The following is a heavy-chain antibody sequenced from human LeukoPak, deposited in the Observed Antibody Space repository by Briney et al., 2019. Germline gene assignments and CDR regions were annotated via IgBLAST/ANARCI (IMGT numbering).Heavy chain of an antibody. J-gene: IGHJ4*02. CDR3: ARGGRGSSSILVGLFDY. D-gene: IGHD6-6*01. CDR2: IYYSGST. V-gene: IGHV4-39*01. CDR1: GGSISSSSYY. Sequence: SETLSLTCTVSGGSISSSSYYWGWIRQPPGKGLEWIGSIYYSGSTYYNPSLKSRVTISVDTSKNQFSLKLSSVTAADTAVYYCARGGRGSSSILVGLFDYWGQGTLVTVSS.